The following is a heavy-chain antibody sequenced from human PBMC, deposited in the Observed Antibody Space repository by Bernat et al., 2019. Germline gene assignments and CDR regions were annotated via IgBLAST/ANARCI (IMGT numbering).Heavy chain of an antibody. CDR3: ARGDIVATIPDFVGAFEI. J-gene: IGHJ3*02. Sequence: QVQLVQSGAEVKKPGASVKVSCKASGYTFTNYGISWVRQAPGQGLEWMGWISTYNGNTGYAQNLQDRVTMTTDTSTSTAYMELRSLRSDDTAVYYCARGDIVATIPDFVGAFEIWGQGTMVTVSS. D-gene: IGHD5-12*01. V-gene: IGHV1-18*01. CDR2: ISTYNGNT. CDR1: GYTFTNYG.